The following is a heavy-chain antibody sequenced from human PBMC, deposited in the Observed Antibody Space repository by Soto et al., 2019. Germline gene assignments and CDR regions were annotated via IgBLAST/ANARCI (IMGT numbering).Heavy chain of an antibody. CDR3: AREHIGYCSSTSCYGGYYYGMDV. CDR2: IYYSGST. Sequence: SETLSLARTVPGCCIGRYHLPCLRHPSGKGPEWIGYIYYSGSTNYNPSLKSRVTISVDTSKNQFSLKLSSVTAADTAVYYCAREHIGYCSSTSCYGGYYYGMDVWGQGTTVT. CDR1: GCCIGRYH. D-gene: IGHD2-2*01. V-gene: IGHV4-59*12. J-gene: IGHJ6*02.